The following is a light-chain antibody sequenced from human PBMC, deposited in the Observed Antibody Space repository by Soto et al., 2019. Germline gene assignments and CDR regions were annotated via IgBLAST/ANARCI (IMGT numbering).Light chain of an antibody. CDR1: QYINTR. J-gene: IGKJ1*01. Sequence: EIVLTQSPATLSSFPGDRVTLSCRASQYINTRLAWYQHRPGQSPRLLIYQTSLRAAGIPARFSASGSGTDFTLTISDVQPEDFAVYFCQQYGSSRTFGQGTKVDIK. CDR2: QTS. V-gene: IGKV3D-11*03. CDR3: QQYGSSRT.